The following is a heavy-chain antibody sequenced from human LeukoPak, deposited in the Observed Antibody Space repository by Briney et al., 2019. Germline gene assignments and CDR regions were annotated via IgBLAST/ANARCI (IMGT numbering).Heavy chain of an antibody. CDR1: GGTFSSYA. D-gene: IGHD2-21*01. V-gene: IGHV1-69*06. CDR3: ARGPTDADGDFRFDY. J-gene: IGHJ4*02. Sequence: SVKVSCKASGGTFSSYAISWVRQAPGQGLEWMGGIIPIFGTANYAQKFQGRVTITADKSTSTAYMELSSLRSEDTAVYYCARGPTDADGDFRFDYWGQGTLVTVSS. CDR2: IIPIFGTA.